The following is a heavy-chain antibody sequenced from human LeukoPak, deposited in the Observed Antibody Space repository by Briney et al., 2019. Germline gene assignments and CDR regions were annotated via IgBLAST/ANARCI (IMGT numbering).Heavy chain of an antibody. D-gene: IGHD3-10*01. CDR2: IYTSGST. Sequence: SETLSLTCTVSGGSISSYYWSWIRQPAGKGLEWIGRIYTSGSTNYNPSLKSRVTISVDTSKNQFSLKLSSVTAADTAVYYCARGQDRLRYYGSGSYVYWGQGTLVTVSS. V-gene: IGHV4-4*07. J-gene: IGHJ4*02. CDR3: ARGQDRLRYYGSGSYVY. CDR1: GGSISSYY.